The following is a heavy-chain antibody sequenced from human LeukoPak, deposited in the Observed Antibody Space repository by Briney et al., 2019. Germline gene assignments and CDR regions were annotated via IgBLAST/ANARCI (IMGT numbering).Heavy chain of an antibody. CDR1: GFNFSSYS. J-gene: IGHJ3*02. CDR3: ARGSDSTGYYRHDPYDI. CDR2: IPSSSCNTI. Sequence: GGSPRLSCAASGFNFSSYSMNWVRQAPGKGLEGVSYIPSSSCNTIYYADSMKGRFSISRDNGKRSLYLQMKGLRDEDTAVYYCARGSDSTGYYRHDPYDIWGQGTVVTV. D-gene: IGHD3-22*01. V-gene: IGHV3-48*02.